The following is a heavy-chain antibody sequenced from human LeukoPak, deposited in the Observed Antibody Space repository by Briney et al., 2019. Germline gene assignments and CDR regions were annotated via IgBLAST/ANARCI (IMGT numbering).Heavy chain of an antibody. CDR3: AKQTGGWYRSAFDI. CDR2: ISGSGGST. J-gene: IGHJ3*02. V-gene: IGHV3-23*01. Sequence: GGSLRLSCAASGFTFSSYSMNWVRQAPGKGLEWVSAISGSGGSTYYADSVKGRFTISRDNSKNTLYLQMNSLRAEDTAVYYCAKQTGGWYRSAFDIWGQGTMVTVSS. D-gene: IGHD6-19*01. CDR1: GFTFSSYS.